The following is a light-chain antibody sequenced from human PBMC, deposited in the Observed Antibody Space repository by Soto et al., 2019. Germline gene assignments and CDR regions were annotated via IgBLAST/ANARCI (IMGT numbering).Light chain of an antibody. V-gene: IGLV1-40*01. J-gene: IGLJ2*01. CDR3: QSYDSSLSGSV. Sequence: QSVLTQPPSVSGAPGQWVTISCTGTSSNIGAGYDVHWYQQLPGTAPKLLIYGNSNRPSGVSDRFSGSKSGTSASLAITGLQAEDEADYYCQSYDSSLSGSVFGGGTKLTVL. CDR1: SSNIGAGYD. CDR2: GNS.